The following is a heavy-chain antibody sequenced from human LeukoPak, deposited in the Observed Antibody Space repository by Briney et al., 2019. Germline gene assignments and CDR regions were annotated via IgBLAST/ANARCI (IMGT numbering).Heavy chain of an antibody. Sequence: SETLSLTCTVSGGSISSNSYYWGWIRQPPGKGLEWIGSIYYSGSTYYNPSLKSRVTISVDTSKNQFSLKLSSVTAADTAVYYCARVYGYNGYFDYWGQGTLVTVSS. CDR2: IYYSGST. D-gene: IGHD5-24*01. V-gene: IGHV4-39*07. CDR3: ARVYGYNGYFDY. CDR1: GGSISSNSYY. J-gene: IGHJ4*02.